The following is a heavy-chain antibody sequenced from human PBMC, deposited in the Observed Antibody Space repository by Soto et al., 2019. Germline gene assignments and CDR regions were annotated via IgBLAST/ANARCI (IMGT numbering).Heavy chain of an antibody. CDR3: ARVAHYDFWSGYPYYYYYGMDV. CDR1: GYTFTIYD. D-gene: IGHD3-3*01. Sequence: ASVKVSCKASGYTFTIYDINWVRRATGQGLEWMGWMNPNSGNTGYAQKFQGRVTMTRNTSISTAYMELSSLRSEDTAVYYCARVAHYDFWSGYPYYYYYGMDVWGQGTTVTVSS. J-gene: IGHJ6*02. V-gene: IGHV1-8*01. CDR2: MNPNSGNT.